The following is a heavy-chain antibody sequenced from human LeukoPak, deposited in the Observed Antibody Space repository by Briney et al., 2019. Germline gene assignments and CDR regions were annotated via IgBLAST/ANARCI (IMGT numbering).Heavy chain of an antibody. D-gene: IGHD6-13*01. CDR1: GFIFKKYW. J-gene: IGHJ4*02. CDR3: ARAPYSSSWYRW. Sequence: GGSLRLSCAASGFIFKKYWMNWVRQVPGKGLECLANIKEDGSETYYADSVKGRFTISRDNSKNTLYLQMNSLRAEDTAVYYCARAPYSSSWYRWWGQGTLVTVSS. CDR2: IKEDGSET. V-gene: IGHV3-7*03.